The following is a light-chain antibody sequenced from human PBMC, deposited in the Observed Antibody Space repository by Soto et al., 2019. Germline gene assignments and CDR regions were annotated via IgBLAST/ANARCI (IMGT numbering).Light chain of an antibody. CDR3: QQYSTYPLT. CDR2: DAS. Sequence: DIQMTQSPSTVSASVGDRVTITCRASQSFSTYLAWYQQKPGNAPKLLIYDASTLKSGVPSRFCGSGSGTEFTLAISSLQPDDFATYYCQQYSTYPLTFGGGTKVEIK. V-gene: IGKV1-5*01. J-gene: IGKJ4*01. CDR1: QSFSTY.